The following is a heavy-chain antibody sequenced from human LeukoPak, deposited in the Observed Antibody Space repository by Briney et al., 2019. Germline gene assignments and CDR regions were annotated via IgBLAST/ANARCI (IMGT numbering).Heavy chain of an antibody. D-gene: IGHD2-2*01. V-gene: IGHV4-39*01. J-gene: IGHJ4*02. CDR2: GFYGGSA. CDR1: GASISSSNDY. Sequence: PSETLSLTCTVSGASISSSNDYWGWIRQAPGKGLEWIGSGFYGGSALYNPSLKSRATVSVDTSKNQFSLKLSSVTAADAAMYYCARQFATASADTRGYFDFWGQGTVVTVSS. CDR3: ARQFATASADTRGYFDF.